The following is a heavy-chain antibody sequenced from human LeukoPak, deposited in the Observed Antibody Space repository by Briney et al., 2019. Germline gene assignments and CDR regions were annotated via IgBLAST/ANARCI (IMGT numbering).Heavy chain of an antibody. CDR1: GFIFRNSG. CDR3: AKDVNTGGDYFDY. CDR2: IRYDGSIK. J-gene: IGHJ4*02. Sequence: PGGSLRLSCAASGFIFRNSGMHWVRQALGKGLEWVASIRYDGSIKYYADSVNGRFTISRDNSKNTLYLQMNSLRAEDTAVYYCAKDVNTGGDYFDYWGQGTLVTVSS. V-gene: IGHV3-30*02. D-gene: IGHD1-14*01.